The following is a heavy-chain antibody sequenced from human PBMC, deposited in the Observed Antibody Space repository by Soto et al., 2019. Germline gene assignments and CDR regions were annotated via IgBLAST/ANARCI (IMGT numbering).Heavy chain of an antibody. CDR2: ISGSGGST. V-gene: IGHV3-23*01. CDR3: AKENGYSSSWFEFDY. J-gene: IGHJ4*02. Sequence: EVQLLESGGGLVQPGGSLRLSCAASGFTFSSYAMSWVRQAPGKGLEWVSAISGSGGSTYYADSVKGRFTISRDNSKNTMYLQMNSLRDEDTAVYYCAKENGYSSSWFEFDYWGQGTLVTVSS. D-gene: IGHD6-13*01. CDR1: GFTFSSYA.